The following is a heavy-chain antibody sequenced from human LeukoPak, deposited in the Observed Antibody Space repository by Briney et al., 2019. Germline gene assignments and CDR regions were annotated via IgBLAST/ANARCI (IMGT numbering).Heavy chain of an antibody. CDR1: GGSISRGGYY. D-gene: IGHD6-19*01. V-gene: IGHV4-30-2*01. Sequence: SETLSLTCTVSGGSISRGGYYWSWIRQPPGKGLEWIGYIYHSGSTYYNPSLKSRVTISVDTSKNQFSLKLSSVTAADTAVYYCARGSYSSGRTRIYRDKTPFDYWGQGTLVTVSS. J-gene: IGHJ4*02. CDR3: ARGSYSSGRTRIYRDKTPFDY. CDR2: IYHSGST.